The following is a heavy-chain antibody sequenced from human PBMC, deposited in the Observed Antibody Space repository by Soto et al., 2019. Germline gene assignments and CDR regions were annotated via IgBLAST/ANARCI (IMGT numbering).Heavy chain of an antibody. CDR3: GRHELVDSGSYYRHGFDY. Sequence: KAXEALYVTCTVSGGSSSSSSYYWGWIRQPPGKGLEWIGSIYYSGSTYYNPSLKSRVTISVDTSKNQFSLKLSSVTAADTAVYYCGRHELVDSGSYYRHGFDYWGQGSLVTVSS. D-gene: IGHD3-10*01. CDR1: GGSSSSSSYY. V-gene: IGHV4-39*01. J-gene: IGHJ4*02. CDR2: IYYSGST.